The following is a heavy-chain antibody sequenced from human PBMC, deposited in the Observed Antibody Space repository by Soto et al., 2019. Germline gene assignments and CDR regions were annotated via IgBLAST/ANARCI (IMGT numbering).Heavy chain of an antibody. Sequence: QVQLQQWGAGLLKPSETLSLTCAVYGGSFSGYYWSWIRQPPGKGLEWIGEINHSGSTNYNPSLKSRVTRSADTSKNQLSLKLSSVTAADTAVYYCARGRTRDPDWGQGTLVTVSS. CDR3: ARGRTRDPD. CDR2: INHSGST. J-gene: IGHJ4*02. D-gene: IGHD2-2*01. V-gene: IGHV4-34*01. CDR1: GGSFSGYY.